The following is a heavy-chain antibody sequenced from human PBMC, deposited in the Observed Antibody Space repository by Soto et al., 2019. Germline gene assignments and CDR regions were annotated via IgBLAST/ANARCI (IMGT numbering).Heavy chain of an antibody. CDR1: GYTFTNYD. D-gene: IGHD6-19*01. CDR2: MNPNSGNT. CDR3: ARDRRIAVAGPFDY. J-gene: IGHJ4*02. Sequence: ASVKVSCKASGYTFTNYDINWVRQATGQGLEWMGWMNPNSGNTGYAQKFQGRVTMTRDTSISTAYMELRSLRSDDTAVYYCARDRRIAVAGPFDYWGQGTLVTVSS. V-gene: IGHV1-8*01.